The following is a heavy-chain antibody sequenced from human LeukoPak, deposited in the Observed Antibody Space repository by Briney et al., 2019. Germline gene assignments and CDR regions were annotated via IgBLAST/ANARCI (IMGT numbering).Heavy chain of an antibody. V-gene: IGHV3-23*01. CDR2: ISGSGGST. CDR3: AKDPIPADIVVVPAATH. CDR1: GFTFSSYA. Sequence: GGSLRLSCAASGFTFSSYAMSWVRQAPGKGLEWVSAISGSGGSTYYADSVKGRFTISRDNSKNTLYLQMSSLRAEDTAVYYCAKDPIPADIVVVPAATHWGQGTLVTVSS. J-gene: IGHJ4*02. D-gene: IGHD2-2*01.